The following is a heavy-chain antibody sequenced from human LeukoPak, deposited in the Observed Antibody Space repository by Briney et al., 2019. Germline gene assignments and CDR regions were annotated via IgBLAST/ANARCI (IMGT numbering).Heavy chain of an antibody. Sequence: GGSLRLSCAASGFTVSSNYMSWVRQAPGKGLEWVSVISSGGSTYYADSVKGRFTISRDNSKNTLYLQMNSLRAEDTAVYYCARDRSSGYGMDVWGQGTTVTVSS. CDR2: ISSGGST. D-gene: IGHD6-19*01. CDR3: ARDRSSGYGMDV. CDR1: GFTVSSNY. J-gene: IGHJ6*02. V-gene: IGHV3-53*01.